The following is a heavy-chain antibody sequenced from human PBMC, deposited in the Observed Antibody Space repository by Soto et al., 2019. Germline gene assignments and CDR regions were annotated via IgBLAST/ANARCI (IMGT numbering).Heavy chain of an antibody. Sequence: EVQLVESGGGLVKPGGSLRLSCAASGCIFSSYSMNWVRQAPGKGLEWVSCISSSGSHAYYADSVKGRFTISRDNAKESLYLQMNSLRAEDTAVYYCARDRDGYNPVDYWGQGTLVTVSS. CDR2: ISSSGSHA. CDR1: GCIFSSYS. J-gene: IGHJ4*02. V-gene: IGHV3-21*01. CDR3: ARDRDGYNPVDY. D-gene: IGHD1-1*01.